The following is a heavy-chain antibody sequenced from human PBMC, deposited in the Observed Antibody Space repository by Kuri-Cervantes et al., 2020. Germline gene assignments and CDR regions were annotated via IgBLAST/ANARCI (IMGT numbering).Heavy chain of an antibody. V-gene: IGHV3-33*08. D-gene: IGHD3-22*01. CDR1: GFTFSSNG. J-gene: IGHJ4*02. CDR2: IWYDGSNK. Sequence: LSLTCAASGFTFSSNGMHWVRQAPGKGLEWVAVIWYDGSNKYYADSVKGRFTISRDNSKNTLYLQMNSLRAEDTAVYYCAREPGSGYFFDYWGQGTLVTVSS. CDR3: AREPGSGYFFDY.